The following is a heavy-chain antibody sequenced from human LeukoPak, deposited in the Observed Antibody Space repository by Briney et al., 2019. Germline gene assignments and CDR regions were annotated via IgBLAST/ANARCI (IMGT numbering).Heavy chain of an antibody. CDR2: ISSNSRTV. D-gene: IGHD6-6*01. CDR1: GFTFGDYA. CDR3: ARGGASRPDY. Sequence: GSLRLSCTASGFTFGDYAMNWVRQAPGKGLQWVSYISSNSRTVDYADSVKGRFTISRDNAKNSLYLQMNTLRAEDTAVYYCARGGASRPDYWGRGTLVSVSS. V-gene: IGHV3-48*01. J-gene: IGHJ4*02.